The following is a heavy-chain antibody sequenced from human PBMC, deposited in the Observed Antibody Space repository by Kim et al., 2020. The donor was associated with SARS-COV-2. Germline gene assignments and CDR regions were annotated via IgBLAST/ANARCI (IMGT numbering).Heavy chain of an antibody. Sequence: SETLSLTCAVYGGSFSGYYWSWIRQPPGKGLEWIGEINHSRSTNYNPALKSRVTISVDTSKNQFSLKLSSVTAADTAVYYCARGYYYGSGSNDYWGQGTLVTVSS. V-gene: IGHV4-34*01. J-gene: IGHJ4*02. D-gene: IGHD3-10*01. CDR2: INHSRST. CDR3: ARGYYYGSGSNDY. CDR1: GGSFSGYY.